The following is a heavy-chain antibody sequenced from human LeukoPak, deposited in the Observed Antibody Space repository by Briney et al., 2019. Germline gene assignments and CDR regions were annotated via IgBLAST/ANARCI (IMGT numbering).Heavy chain of an antibody. CDR2: ISAYNGNT. Sequence: GASVKVSCKASGYTFTSYGISWVRQAPGQGLEWMGWISAYNGNTNYAQKLQGRVTMTTDASTSTAYMELRSLRSDDTAVYYCARGRDSYESVTSYYSSTAVWGKGTTVNVS. CDR1: GYTFTSYG. V-gene: IGHV1-18*01. D-gene: IGHD5-18*01. J-gene: IGHJ6*04. CDR3: ARGRDSYESVTSYYSSTAV.